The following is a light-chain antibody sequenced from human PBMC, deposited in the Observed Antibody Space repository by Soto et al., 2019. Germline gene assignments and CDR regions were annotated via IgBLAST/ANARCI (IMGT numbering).Light chain of an antibody. Sequence: EIVLTQSPGTLSLSTGERATLSCRASQSVRNNYLAWYQQKPGQAPRLLIYGASNRATGIPDRFSGSGSGTDFTLTISRLEPQDFAVYYCQPYGSSGTFGQGTKVDI. J-gene: IGKJ1*01. CDR3: QPYGSSGT. CDR1: QSVRNNY. V-gene: IGKV3-20*01. CDR2: GAS.